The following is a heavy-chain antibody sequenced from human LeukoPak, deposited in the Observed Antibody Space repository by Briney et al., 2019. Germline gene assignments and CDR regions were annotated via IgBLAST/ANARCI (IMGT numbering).Heavy chain of an antibody. J-gene: IGHJ4*02. CDR2: IRSKAYGGTT. V-gene: IGHV3-49*04. D-gene: IGHD6-13*01. CDR3: TRAGSSSWYYLHF. Sequence: HPGGSLRLSCTASGFTFGDYAMSWVRQPPGKGLEWVGFIRSKAYGGTTEYAASVKGRFTISRDDSKNIAYLQMNSLKTEDTAVYYCTRAGSSSWYYLHFWGQGTLVTVSS. CDR1: GFTFGDYA.